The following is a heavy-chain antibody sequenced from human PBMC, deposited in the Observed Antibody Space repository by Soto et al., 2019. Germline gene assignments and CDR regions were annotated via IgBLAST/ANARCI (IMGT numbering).Heavy chain of an antibody. Sequence: GGSLRLSCAASGFTSSSYAMSWVRQAPGKGLVWVSRINSNGSSTCYADSVKGRFTISRDNAKNTLYLQMNSLRAEDTAVYYCARVVLYYYYYMDVWGKGTTVTVSS. CDR1: GFTSSSYA. J-gene: IGHJ6*03. CDR3: ARVVLYYYYYMDV. CDR2: INSNGSST. V-gene: IGHV3-74*01.